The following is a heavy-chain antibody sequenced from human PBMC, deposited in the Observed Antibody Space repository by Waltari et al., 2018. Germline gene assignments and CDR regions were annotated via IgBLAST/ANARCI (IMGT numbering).Heavy chain of an antibody. J-gene: IGHJ5*02. CDR1: GDSVPTYY. CDR3: ARESKGGGKNNWFDP. Sequence: QVELQESGPGLVKPSETLSLTCDVSGDSVPTYYWSGVRQPPGKGLEGMGFIHYTGSTQCNPSLQSRVTISLDTSKNQISLGLTSVTAADTTIYYCARESKGGGKNNWFDPWGQGILVTVSS. D-gene: IGHD3-16*01. V-gene: IGHV4-59*02. CDR2: IHYTGST.